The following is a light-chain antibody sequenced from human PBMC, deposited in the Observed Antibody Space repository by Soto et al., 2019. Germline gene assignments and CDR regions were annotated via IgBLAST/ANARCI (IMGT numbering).Light chain of an antibody. CDR2: DVS. CDR3: SSYTSSSLYV. V-gene: IGLV2-14*01. J-gene: IGLJ1*01. CDR1: SSDVGGYNY. Sequence: QSALTQPASVSGSPGQSITISCTGTSSDVGGYNYVSWYQQHPGKAPKLMIYDVSNRPSGVSNRFSGSKSGNTASLTISGLQAEDEADYYCSSYTSSSLYVFGTGTKVTV.